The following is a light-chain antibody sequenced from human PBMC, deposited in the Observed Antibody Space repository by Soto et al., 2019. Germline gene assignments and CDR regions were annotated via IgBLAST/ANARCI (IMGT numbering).Light chain of an antibody. CDR2: GAS. CDR1: QTVSNSY. Sequence: EILLTQSPGTLSLSPRERSTLSCRASQTVSNSYLAWYQQKPGQAPRLLIYGASSRATGIPDRFSGSGSGTDFTLTISRLEPEDFAVYYCHQSGSSPRTFGQGTKV. CDR3: HQSGSSPRT. J-gene: IGKJ1*01. V-gene: IGKV3-20*01.